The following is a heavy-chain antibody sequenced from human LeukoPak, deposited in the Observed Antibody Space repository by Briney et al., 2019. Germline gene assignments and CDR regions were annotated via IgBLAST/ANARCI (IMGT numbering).Heavy chain of an antibody. J-gene: IGHJ5*02. CDR3: ARRKNVGEGSYYDA. CDR1: GASISSGSYY. Sequence: PSETLSLTCTVSGASISSGSYYWSWIRQPAGKGLEGIWRIYSSGSTNYNPSLKSRVTISVDTSKNQFSLKLSSVTAADTAVYYCARRKNVGEGSYYDAWGQGSLVTVSS. CDR2: IYSSGST. D-gene: IGHD3-10*01. V-gene: IGHV4-61*02.